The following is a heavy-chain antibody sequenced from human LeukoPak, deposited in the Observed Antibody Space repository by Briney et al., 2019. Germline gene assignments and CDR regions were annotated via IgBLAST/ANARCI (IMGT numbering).Heavy chain of an antibody. CDR1: GGSFSGYY. CDR3: ARGRAQYYDYVWGSYRYYYFDY. D-gene: IGHD3-16*02. CDR2: INHSGST. Sequence: SQTLSLTCAVYGGSFSGYYWSWIRQPPGKGLEWIGEINHSGSTNYNPSLKSRVTISVDTSKNQFSLKLSSVTAADTAVYYCARGRAQYYDYVWGSYRYYYFDYWGQGTLVTVSS. J-gene: IGHJ4*02. V-gene: IGHV4-34*01.